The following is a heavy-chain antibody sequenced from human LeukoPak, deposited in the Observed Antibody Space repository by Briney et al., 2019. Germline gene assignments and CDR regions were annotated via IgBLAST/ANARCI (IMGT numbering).Heavy chain of an antibody. V-gene: IGHV3-43*02. Sequence: GGSLRLSCAASGFTFDDYAMHWVRQAPGKGLEWVSLISGDGGSTYYADSVKGRFTISRDNSKNSLYLQMNSLRTEDTTLYYCAKDYSDYGDSRFDYWGQGTLVTVSS. CDR1: GFTFDDYA. J-gene: IGHJ4*02. CDR2: ISGDGGST. CDR3: AKDYSDYGDSRFDY. D-gene: IGHD4-17*01.